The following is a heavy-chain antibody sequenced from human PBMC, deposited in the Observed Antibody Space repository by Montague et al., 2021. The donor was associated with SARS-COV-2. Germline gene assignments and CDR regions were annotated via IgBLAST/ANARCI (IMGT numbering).Heavy chain of an antibody. CDR3: ARPGSGSWYRFEY. J-gene: IGHJ4*02. D-gene: IGHD2-15*01. CDR1: GWSCRGYS. CDR2: VKHLGGN. V-gene: IGHV4-34*10. Sequence: SETLSLTCAVAGWSCRGYSWYCLSQHPGKGREGMGEVKHLGGNDYNTHAKSRIAITIYMSKNQFSLFLVSVTAADTTVYYYARPGSGSWYRFEYWGQGILVTVSS.